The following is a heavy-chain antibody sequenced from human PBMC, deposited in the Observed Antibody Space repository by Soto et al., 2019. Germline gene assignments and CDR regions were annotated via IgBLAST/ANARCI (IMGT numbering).Heavy chain of an antibody. CDR2: IIPMLGIR. CDR1: GGTFSTYS. CDR3: TIGSWSGEVFDI. D-gene: IGHD2-21*01. V-gene: IGHV1-69*02. J-gene: IGHJ3*02. Sequence: QVQLVQSGAEVKKPGSSVKVSCKDSGGTFSTYSMFWVRQAPGQGLEWMGRIIPMLGIRNYAQRFQDRVTITAAKSTATAHLELSSLRSEDTALYYCTIGSWSGEVFDIWGQWTMVTVS.